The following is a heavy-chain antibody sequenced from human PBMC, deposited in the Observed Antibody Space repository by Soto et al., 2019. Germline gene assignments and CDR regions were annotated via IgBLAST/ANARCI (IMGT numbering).Heavy chain of an antibody. CDR2: IYYCGST. J-gene: IGHJ4*02. CDR1: GGSLSINTYC. V-gene: IGHV4-39*01. CDR3: ARRSSGWYYFDY. D-gene: IGHD6-13*01. Sequence: XETRTLACTDSGGSLSINTYCWVWLRQPPGRGLEWIGSIYYCGSTYYNPYFKIRVTISVDTSKNQFSLKLSSVTAADTAVYYWARRSSGWYYFDYWGQGTLVTVSS.